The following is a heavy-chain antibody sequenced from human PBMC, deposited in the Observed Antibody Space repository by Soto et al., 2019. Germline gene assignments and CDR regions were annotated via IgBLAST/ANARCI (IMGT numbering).Heavy chain of an antibody. CDR2: IDPSDSYT. CDR3: ARALWGPHGYYGMDV. V-gene: IGHV5-10-1*01. Sequence: GESLKISCKGSGYSFTSYWISWVRQMPGKGLEWMGRIDPSDSYTNYSPSFQGHVTISADKSISTAYLQWSSLKASDTAMYYCARALWGPHGYYGMDVWGQGTTVTVSS. J-gene: IGHJ6*02. CDR1: GYSFTSYW. D-gene: IGHD3-16*01.